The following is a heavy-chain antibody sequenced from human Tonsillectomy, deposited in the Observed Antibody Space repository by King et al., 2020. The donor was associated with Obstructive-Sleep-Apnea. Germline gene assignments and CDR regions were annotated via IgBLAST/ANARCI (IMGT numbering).Heavy chain of an antibody. Sequence: VQLQQWGAGLLKPSETLSLTCAVYGGSFSGYYWSWIRQPPGKGLEWIGEINHSGSTNYNPSLKSRVTISVDTSKNQFSLKLSSVTAAHTAVYYCARGGYAQLWWPPGNYWGQRTLVTVSS. V-gene: IGHV4-34*01. CDR1: GGSFSGYY. CDR2: INHSGST. J-gene: IGHJ4*02. CDR3: ARGGYAQLWWPPGNY. D-gene: IGHD5-18*01.